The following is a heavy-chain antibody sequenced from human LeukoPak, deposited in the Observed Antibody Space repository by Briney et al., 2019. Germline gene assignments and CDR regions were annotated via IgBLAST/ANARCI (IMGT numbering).Heavy chain of an antibody. CDR1: GFTFSSYW. D-gene: IGHD1-26*01. J-gene: IGHJ4*02. CDR2: INQDGSEK. CDR3: AKAIVGVSGLGY. V-gene: IGHV3-7*05. Sequence: PGGSLRLSCAASGFTFSSYWMSWVRQAPGKGLEWVANINQDGSEKYYVDSVKGRFIISRDTSKSTLYLQMNSLRAEDTALYYCAKAIVGVSGLGYWGQGTLVTVSS.